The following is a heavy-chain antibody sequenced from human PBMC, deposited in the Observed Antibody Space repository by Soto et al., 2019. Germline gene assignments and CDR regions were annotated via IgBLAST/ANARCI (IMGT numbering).Heavy chain of an antibody. CDR3: ARVKGYSYGYSNYFDY. CDR1: GYTFTSYA. J-gene: IGHJ4*02. CDR2: INAGNGNT. Sequence: GASVKVSCKASGYTFTSYAMHWVRQAPGQRLEWMGWINAGNGNTKYSQKFQGRVTITRDTSASTAYMELSSLRSEDTAVYYCARVKGYSYGYSNYFDYWGQGTLVTVSS. D-gene: IGHD5-18*01. V-gene: IGHV1-3*01.